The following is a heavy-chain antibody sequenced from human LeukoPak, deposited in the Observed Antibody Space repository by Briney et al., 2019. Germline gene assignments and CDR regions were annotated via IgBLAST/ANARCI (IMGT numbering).Heavy chain of an antibody. CDR2: IIPIFGTA. J-gene: IGHJ4*02. V-gene: IGHV1-69*06. D-gene: IGHD5-18*01. CDR1: GGTFSSYA. CDR3: VLTSLGDSYGTWGYFDY. Sequence: SVNVSCKASGGTFSSYAISWVRQAPGQGLEWMGRIIPIFGTANYAQKFQGRVTITADKSTSTAYMELSSLRSEDTAVYYCVLTSLGDSYGTWGYFDYWGQGTLVTVSS.